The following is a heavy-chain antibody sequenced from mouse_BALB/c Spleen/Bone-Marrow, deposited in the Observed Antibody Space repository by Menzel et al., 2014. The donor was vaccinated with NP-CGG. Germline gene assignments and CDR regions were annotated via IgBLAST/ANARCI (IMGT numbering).Heavy chain of an antibody. V-gene: IGHV1-14*01. D-gene: IGHD2-3*01. CDR2: INPYNDGT. J-gene: IGHJ2*01. CDR1: GYTFSSHV. Sequence: VQLQQSGPELVKPGASVKMSCKASGYTFSSHVMHWVKQKPGQGLEWIGGINPYNDGTKYNEKFKGKATLTSDKSSSTAYMELSSLTSEDSAVYYCARRRDDGYYRWDYWGQGTTLTVSS. CDR3: ARRRDDGYYRWDY.